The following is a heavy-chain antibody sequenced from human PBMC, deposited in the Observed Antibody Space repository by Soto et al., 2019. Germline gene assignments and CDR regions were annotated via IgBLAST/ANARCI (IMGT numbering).Heavy chain of an antibody. D-gene: IGHD3-16*01. V-gene: IGHV4-39*01. Sequence: SETLSLTCSVSGGSISSCSCYWGWICQPPGKGLEWIGSIHYSGNTYYNPSLKSRVTISVDTSKNQFSLNLTSVTAGDTAVYYCAVITFGGVATEFDPWGQGTLVTVSS. CDR1: GGSISSCSCY. CDR3: AVITFGGVATEFDP. CDR2: IHYSGNT. J-gene: IGHJ5*02.